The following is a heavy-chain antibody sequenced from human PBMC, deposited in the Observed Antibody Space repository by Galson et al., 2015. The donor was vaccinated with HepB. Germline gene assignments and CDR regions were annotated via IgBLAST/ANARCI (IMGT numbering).Heavy chain of an antibody. J-gene: IGHJ4*02. CDR2: IRSKPYGGTT. Sequence: SLRLSCAAAGFAFGDYAMSWVRQAPGKGLEWVGFIRSKPYGGTTEYAASVKGRFSISRDDSKSIVYLQMNSLKTEDTAVYYCTRDWGDIVVVPAPITYFDYWGQGTLVTVSS. CDR3: TRDWGDIVVVPAPITYFDY. D-gene: IGHD2-2*02. V-gene: IGHV3-49*04. CDR1: GFAFGDYA.